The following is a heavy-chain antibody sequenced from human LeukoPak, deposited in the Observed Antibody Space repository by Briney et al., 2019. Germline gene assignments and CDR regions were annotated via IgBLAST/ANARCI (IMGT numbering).Heavy chain of an antibody. CDR3: ARGYSSDWNWFDP. J-gene: IGHJ5*02. V-gene: IGHV3-23*01. Sequence: GGSLRLSCAASGFTFSNYAISWVRQAPGKGLEWVSTIRSSGGSTYYADSVKGRFTISRDNSKNTLYLQMNSLRAEDTAVYYCARGYSSDWNWFDPWGQGTLVTVSS. CDR1: GFTFSNYA. CDR2: IRSSGGST. D-gene: IGHD6-19*01.